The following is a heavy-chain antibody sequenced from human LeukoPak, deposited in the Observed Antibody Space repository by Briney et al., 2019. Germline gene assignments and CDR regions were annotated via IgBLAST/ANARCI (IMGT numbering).Heavy chain of an antibody. V-gene: IGHV3-48*03. J-gene: IGHJ4*02. D-gene: IGHD1-26*01. CDR1: GFTFSSYE. CDR3: AKTPATVEFDY. CDR2: ISSSGSTI. Sequence: PGGSLRLSCAASGFTFSSYEMNWVRQAPGKGLEWVSYISSSGSTIYYADSVKGRFTISRDNAKNPLYLQMNSLRAEDTAVYYCAKTPATVEFDYWGQGTLVTVSS.